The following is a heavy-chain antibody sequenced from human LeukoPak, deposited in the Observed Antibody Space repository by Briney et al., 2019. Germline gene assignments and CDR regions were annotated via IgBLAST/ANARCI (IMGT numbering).Heavy chain of an antibody. Sequence: GGSLRLSCAASGFSLSTYAMSWVRQAPGKGPEWVSAISGAGGRTYYADSVKGRFTISRDNSKNTLYLQMNSLRAEDTAVYYCAEEIDYGDYEYYGMDVWGQGTTVTVSS. V-gene: IGHV3-23*01. CDR3: AEEIDYGDYEYYGMDV. CDR1: GFSLSTYA. CDR2: ISGAGGRT. D-gene: IGHD4-17*01. J-gene: IGHJ6*02.